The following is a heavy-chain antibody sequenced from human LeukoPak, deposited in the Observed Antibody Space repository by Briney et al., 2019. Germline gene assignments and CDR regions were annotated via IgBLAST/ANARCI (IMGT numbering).Heavy chain of an antibody. D-gene: IGHD2-15*01. CDR2: ISSSSSYI. Sequence: VGSLRLSCAASGFTFSSYSMNWVRQAPGKGLEWVSSISSSSSYIYYADSVKGRFTISRDNAKNSLYLQMNSLRAEDTAVYYCARDRETLVVAATPDAFDIWGQGTMVTVSS. J-gene: IGHJ3*02. CDR3: ARDRETLVVAATPDAFDI. CDR1: GFTFSSYS. V-gene: IGHV3-21*01.